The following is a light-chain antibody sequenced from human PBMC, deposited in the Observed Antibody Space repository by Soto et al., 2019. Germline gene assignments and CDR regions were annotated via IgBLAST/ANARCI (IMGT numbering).Light chain of an antibody. Sequence: EILLTQSPGTLSLSPGERVTLSCRARQSVGSNLAWYQQKPGQAPRLLMYGASTRANGIPARFSGSGSETEFTLTISSLQAEDSAVYFCQQYNNWPTWTFGQGTKVDIK. CDR3: QQYNNWPTWT. CDR1: QSVGSN. V-gene: IGKV3-15*01. CDR2: GAS. J-gene: IGKJ1*01.